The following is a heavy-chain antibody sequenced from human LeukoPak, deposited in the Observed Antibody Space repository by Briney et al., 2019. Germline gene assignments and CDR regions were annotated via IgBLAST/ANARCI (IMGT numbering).Heavy chain of an antibody. V-gene: IGHV4-30-4*01. D-gene: IGHD3-10*01. CDR3: ARVAWDSGNFPFRSRTHGGPFDY. CDR1: GGSISSGDYS. Sequence: PSQTLSLTCTVSGGSISSGDYSWSWIRQPPGKGLEWIGYIYYSGSTYYNPSLKSRVTISVDTSKNQFSLKLISMTAADTGIYYCARVAWDSGNFPFRSRTHGGPFDYWGQGILVTVSS. CDR2: IYYSGST. J-gene: IGHJ4*02.